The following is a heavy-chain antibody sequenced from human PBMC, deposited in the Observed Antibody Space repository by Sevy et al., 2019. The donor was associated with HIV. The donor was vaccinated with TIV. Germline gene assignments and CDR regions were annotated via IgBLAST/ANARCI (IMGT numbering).Heavy chain of an antibody. CDR2: ISGIGGST. CDR3: AKILSSMIVVGPDY. D-gene: IGHD3-22*01. J-gene: IGHJ4*02. Sequence: GGSLRLSCAASGFTFSSYAMSWVRQAPGKGLEWVSAISGIGGSTYYADSVKGRFTISRDNSKNTLYLQMNSLRAEDTAVYYCAKILSSMIVVGPDYWGQGTLVTVSS. CDR1: GFTFSSYA. V-gene: IGHV3-23*01.